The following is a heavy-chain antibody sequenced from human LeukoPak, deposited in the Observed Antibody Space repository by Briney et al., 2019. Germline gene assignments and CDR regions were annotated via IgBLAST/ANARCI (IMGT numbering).Heavy chain of an antibody. Sequence: GGSLRLSCAASGYTFDTYRMTWARHAPGKGLEWVSPISGSSYNTYYADSVKGRFTISRDNSKNTLYLKMDSLRAEDTAIYYCATSTTSFDYWGQGTLVTVSS. V-gene: IGHV3-23*01. CDR1: GYTFDTYR. CDR2: ISGSSYNT. CDR3: ATSTTSFDY. J-gene: IGHJ4*02. D-gene: IGHD1-14*01.